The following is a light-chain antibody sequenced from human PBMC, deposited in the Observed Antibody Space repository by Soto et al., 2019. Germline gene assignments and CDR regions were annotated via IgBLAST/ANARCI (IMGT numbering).Light chain of an antibody. V-gene: IGLV3-21*02. CDR2: DDR. J-gene: IGLJ2*01. CDR1: VTSGHW. CDR3: QLWDSNSDHVV. Sequence: VVTQEPSLTVSPGGTVTLTCGSSTGDVTSGHWPYWYQQKPGQAPVVVVYDDRDRPSGIPERFSGSNSGNTATLTISRVEAGDEADYYCQLWDSNSDHVVFGGGTKLTVL.